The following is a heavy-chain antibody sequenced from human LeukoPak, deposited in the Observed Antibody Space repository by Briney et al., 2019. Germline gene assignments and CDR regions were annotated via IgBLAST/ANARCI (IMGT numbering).Heavy chain of an antibody. J-gene: IGHJ4*02. CDR3: ATRGPGIAVAGY. CDR1: GGSFSGYY. D-gene: IGHD6-19*01. CDR2: INHSGST. V-gene: IGHV4-34*01. Sequence: SETLSLTCAVYGGSFSGYYWSWIRQPPGKGLEWIGEINHSGSTNYNPSLKSRVTISVDTSKNQFSQKLSSVTAADTAVYYCATRGPGIAVAGYWGQGTLVTVSS.